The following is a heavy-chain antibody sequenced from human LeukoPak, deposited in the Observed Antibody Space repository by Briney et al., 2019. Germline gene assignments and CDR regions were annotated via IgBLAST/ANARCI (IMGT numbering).Heavy chain of an antibody. CDR3: ARGFAYGDTGWFDY. V-gene: IGHV4-59*01. D-gene: IGHD4-17*01. CDR1: GDSISTYY. J-gene: IGHJ4*02. CDR2: IYYSGTT. Sequence: PSETLSLTCTVSGDSISTYYWSWIRQPPGNGLEWIWYIYYSGTTNYNPSLKSRVTISVDTSKNQFSLKLSSVTAADTAVYYCARGFAYGDTGWFDYWGQGTLVTVSS.